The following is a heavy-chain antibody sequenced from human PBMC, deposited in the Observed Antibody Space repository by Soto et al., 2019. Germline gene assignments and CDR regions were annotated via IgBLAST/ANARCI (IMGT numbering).Heavy chain of an antibody. D-gene: IGHD3-22*01. J-gene: IGHJ4*02. V-gene: IGHV4-59*01. CDR1: GGSISSYY. CDR2: IYYSGST. Sequence: SETLSLTCTVSGGSISSYYWSWIRQPPGKGLEWIGYIYYSGSTNYNPSLKSRVTISVDTSKNQFSLKLSSVTAADTAVYYCARWYYYDRSGYFPYWGQGTLVTVSS. CDR3: ARWYYYDRSGYFPY.